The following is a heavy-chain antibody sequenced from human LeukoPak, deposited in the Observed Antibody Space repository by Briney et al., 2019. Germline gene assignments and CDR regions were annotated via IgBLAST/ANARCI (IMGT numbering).Heavy chain of an antibody. CDR1: GGSIRSSYYY. CDR3: ARGDDSGYYDYFDY. J-gene: IGHJ4*02. CDR2: IYTGGNT. Sequence: PSETLSLTCTVSGGSIRSSYYYWGWIRQPPGKGLEWVSTIYTGGNTYYAASVKGRFTISRDFSKNTVFLHMNSLRAEDTAMYYCARGDDSGYYDYFDYWGQGALVTVSS. V-gene: IGHV3-53*01. D-gene: IGHD3-22*01.